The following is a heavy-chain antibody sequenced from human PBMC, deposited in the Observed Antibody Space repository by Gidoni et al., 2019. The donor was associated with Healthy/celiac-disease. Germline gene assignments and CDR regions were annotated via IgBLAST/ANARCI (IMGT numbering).Heavy chain of an antibody. CDR1: GGSVSSGSYY. CDR2: IYYSGST. CDR3: ARVEERYYGSGP. D-gene: IGHD3-10*01. V-gene: IGHV4-61*01. Sequence: QVQLQESGPGLVKPSETLSLTCTVSGGSVSSGSYYWSWIRQPPGKGLEWIGYIYYSGSTNYNPSLKSRVTISVDTSKNQFSLKLSSVTAADTAVYYCARVEERYYGSGPWGQGTLVTVSS. J-gene: IGHJ5*02.